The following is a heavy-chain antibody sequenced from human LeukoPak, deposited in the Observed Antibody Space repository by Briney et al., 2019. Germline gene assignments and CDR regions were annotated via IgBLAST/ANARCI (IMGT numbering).Heavy chain of an antibody. V-gene: IGHV3-33*08. CDR1: GLSFSSQA. J-gene: IGHJ4*02. D-gene: IGHD6-13*01. CDR3: ARDDPYSSSWYAFRH. Sequence: GGSLRLSCAASGLSFSSQAMSWVRQATGKGLEGVAVIWYGGSNKYYADYVKGRFTISRDNSKNTLYLQMNSLRAEDTAVYYCARDDPYSSSWYAFRHWGQGTLDTVSS. CDR2: IWYGGSNK.